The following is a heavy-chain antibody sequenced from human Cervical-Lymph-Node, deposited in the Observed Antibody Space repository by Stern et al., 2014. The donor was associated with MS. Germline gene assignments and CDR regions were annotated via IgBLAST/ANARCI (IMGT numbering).Heavy chain of an antibody. J-gene: IGHJ4*02. CDR1: GFTFSSHA. CDR3: ANAGMTKISY. Sequence: EVQLVESGGGLVQPGGSLRLSCGASGFTFSSHALSWVRQAPGKGLEWVSEISTRGDRTDYAVSVKGRFTISRDNSKKTLYLQMNSLRAEDTAVYYCANAGMTKISYWGQGTLVIVSS. D-gene: IGHD3-10*01. V-gene: IGHV3-23*04. CDR2: ISTRGDRT.